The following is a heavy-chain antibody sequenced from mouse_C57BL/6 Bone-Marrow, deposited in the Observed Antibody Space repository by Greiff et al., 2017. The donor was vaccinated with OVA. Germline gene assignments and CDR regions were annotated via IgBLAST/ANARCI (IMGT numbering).Heavy chain of an antibody. CDR3: ARPIYYGYDLFAY. J-gene: IGHJ3*01. CDR2: ILPGSGST. D-gene: IGHD2-2*01. Sequence: QVQLQQSGAELMKPGASVKLSCKATGYTFTGYWIAWVKQRPGHGLEWIGEILPGSGSTNYNEKFKGKATFTADTSSNTAYMQLSSLTSEDSAIYYVARPIYYGYDLFAYWGQGTLVTVSA. V-gene: IGHV1-9*01. CDR1: GYTFTGYW.